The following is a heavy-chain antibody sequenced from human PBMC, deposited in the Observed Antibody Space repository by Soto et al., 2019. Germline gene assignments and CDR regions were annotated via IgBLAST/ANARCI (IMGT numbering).Heavy chain of an antibody. V-gene: IGHV3-23*01. Sequence: GGSLRLSCEASGFTFSTYAMSWVRQAPGKGLEWVSVITVGGQSAYYVDSVKGRFTVSRDNSKSTLYLQMNSLRAEDTAVYYCARSAGSCTSTSCYPHLFDPWGRGTLVTVSS. CDR3: ARSAGSCTSTSCYPHLFDP. D-gene: IGHD2-2*01. J-gene: IGHJ5*02. CDR2: ITVGGQSA. CDR1: GFTFSTYA.